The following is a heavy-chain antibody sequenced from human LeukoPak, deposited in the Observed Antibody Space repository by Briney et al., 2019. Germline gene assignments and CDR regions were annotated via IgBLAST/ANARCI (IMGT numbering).Heavy chain of an antibody. Sequence: GGSLRLSCAASGFTFDDYAMHWVRQAPGKGLEWVSSISSSSSYIYYADSVKGRFTISRDNAKNSLYLQMNSLRAEDTAVYYCARDDLPNDAFDIWGQGTMVTVSS. CDR3: ARDDLPNDAFDI. CDR1: GFTFDDYA. J-gene: IGHJ3*02. V-gene: IGHV3-21*01. CDR2: ISSSSSYI.